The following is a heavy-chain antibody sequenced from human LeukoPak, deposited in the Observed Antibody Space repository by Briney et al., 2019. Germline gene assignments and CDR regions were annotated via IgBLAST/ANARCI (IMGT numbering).Heavy chain of an antibody. CDR2: IYPGDSDT. D-gene: IGHD1-14*01. V-gene: IGHV5-51*01. Sequence: GESLKISCKSSGYSFTSYWIGWVRQRPGKGLEGMGIIYPGDSDTRYSPSCQGQVTIPAHKSHSTPYLQWSSLQASDTAMYYCARARSGTYPIWYWGQGTLVTVSS. J-gene: IGHJ4*02. CDR1: GYSFTSYW. CDR3: ARARSGTYPIWY.